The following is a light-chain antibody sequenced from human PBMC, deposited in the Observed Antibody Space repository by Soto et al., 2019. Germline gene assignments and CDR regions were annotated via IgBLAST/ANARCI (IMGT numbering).Light chain of an antibody. J-gene: IGLJ2*01. V-gene: IGLV2-14*01. CDR1: SSDVGAYNY. Sequence: QSALTQPASVSGSPGQSITISCTGTSSDVGAYNYVSWYQQHPGKAPKLMVFDVSNRPSGVSNRVSGSKSGNTASLTISGLQAEGEAVYYCSAYTSRGTLVVFGGGTKLTV. CDR3: SAYTSRGTLVV. CDR2: DVS.